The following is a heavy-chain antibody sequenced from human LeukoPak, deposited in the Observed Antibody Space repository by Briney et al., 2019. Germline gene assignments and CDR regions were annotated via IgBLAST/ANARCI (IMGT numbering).Heavy chain of an antibody. CDR1: GFTFSSYA. Sequence: GGSLRLSCAASGFTFSSYAMNWVRQAPGKGLQWVSAISHNAGNTYYADSVKGRFTISRGNSKNTLYLQLNSLRAEDTAVYYCAKGDAAVTDYSGMDVWGQGTTVTVSS. CDR3: AKGDAAVTDYSGMDV. CDR2: ISHNAGNT. D-gene: IGHD4-11*01. J-gene: IGHJ6*02. V-gene: IGHV3-23*01.